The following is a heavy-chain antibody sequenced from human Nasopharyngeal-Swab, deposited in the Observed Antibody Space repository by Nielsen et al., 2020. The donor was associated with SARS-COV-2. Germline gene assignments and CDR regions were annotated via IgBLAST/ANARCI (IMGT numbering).Heavy chain of an antibody. CDR1: GGSFSGYY. CDR2: INHSGST. D-gene: IGHD6-6*01. Sequence: SETLSLTCAVYGGSFSGYYWSWIRQPPGKGLEWIGEINHSGSTNYNPSLKSRVTISVDTSKNQFSLKLSSVTAADTAVYYCARGGIAARPDYFDYWGQGTLVTVSS. J-gene: IGHJ4*02. CDR3: ARGGIAARPDYFDY. V-gene: IGHV4-34*01.